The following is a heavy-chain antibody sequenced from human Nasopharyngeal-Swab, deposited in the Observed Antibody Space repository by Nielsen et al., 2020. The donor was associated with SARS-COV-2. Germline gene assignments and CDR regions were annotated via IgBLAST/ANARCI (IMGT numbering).Heavy chain of an antibody. CDR2: INPSGGST. CDR3: ARVELLDTPQWVDCGGNSNYYYGMDV. J-gene: IGHJ6*02. V-gene: IGHV1-46*01. D-gene: IGHD4-23*01. Sequence: WVRQAPGQGLEWMGIINPSGGSTSYAQKFQGRVTMTRDTSTSTVYMELSSLRSEDTAVYYCARVELLDTPQWVDCGGNSNYYYGMDVWGQGTTVTVSS.